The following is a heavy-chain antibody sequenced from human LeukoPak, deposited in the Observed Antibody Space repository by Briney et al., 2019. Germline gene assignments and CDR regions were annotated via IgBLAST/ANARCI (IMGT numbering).Heavy chain of an antibody. Sequence: SETLSLTCTVSGGSISSYYWSWLRQPPGKGLEWIGYIYYSGSTNYNPSLKSRVTISVDTSKNQFSLKLSSVTAADTAVYYCARHAKSLARGVPAAMSRFSWFDPWGQGTLVTVSS. CDR3: ARHAKSLARGVPAAMSRFSWFDP. J-gene: IGHJ5*02. CDR2: IYYSGST. V-gene: IGHV4-59*08. CDR1: GGSISSYY. D-gene: IGHD2-2*01.